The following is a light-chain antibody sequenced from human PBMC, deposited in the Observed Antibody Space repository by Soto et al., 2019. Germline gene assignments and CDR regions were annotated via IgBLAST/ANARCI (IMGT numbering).Light chain of an antibody. V-gene: IGKV1-9*01. CDR1: EDISSY. J-gene: IGKJ5*01. Sequence: IQLTQSPSSLSASLVDRVTFTFRASEDISSYLVWYQQKPGAAPKLLIYAASALHSGVPSRFSGSGSGTDFTLTISSLHPEDFAVYFCQQFKNYPITFGQGTRLEIK. CDR2: AAS. CDR3: QQFKNYPIT.